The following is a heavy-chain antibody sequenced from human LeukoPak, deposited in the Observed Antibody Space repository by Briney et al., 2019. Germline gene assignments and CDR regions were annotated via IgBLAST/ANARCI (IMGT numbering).Heavy chain of an antibody. V-gene: IGHV4-39*01. J-gene: IGHJ3*02. CDR2: IYYGGST. CDR3: ARLGGTYDAFDI. D-gene: IGHD1-26*01. CDR1: GGSISSRSSY. Sequence: SETLTLTCTVSGGSISSRSSYWGWIRQPRVKGLEWIGIIYYGGSTYYDPSLKSRVTISVDTSRNQFSLKLSSVTAADTAVYYCARLGGTYDAFDIWGQGTMVTVSS.